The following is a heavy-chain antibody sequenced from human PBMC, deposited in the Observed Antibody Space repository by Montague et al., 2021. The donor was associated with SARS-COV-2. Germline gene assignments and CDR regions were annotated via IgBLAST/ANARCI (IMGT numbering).Heavy chain of an antibody. V-gene: IGHV3-30*04. CDR2: ISYDGSNK. CDR3: AGELGFYGMDV. J-gene: IGHJ6*02. CDR1: GFPFSSYA. D-gene: IGHD3-3*02. Sequence: YLRLSCAASGFPFSSYAMHWVRQAPGKGLEWVAVISYDGSNKYYADSVKGRFTISRDNSKNTLYLQMNSLRAEDTAVYYCAGELGFYGMDVWGQGTTVTVSS.